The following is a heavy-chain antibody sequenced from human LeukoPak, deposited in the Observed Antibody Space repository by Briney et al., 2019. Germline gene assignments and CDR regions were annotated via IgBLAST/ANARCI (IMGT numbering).Heavy chain of an antibody. CDR1: GFTFSSYA. V-gene: IGHV3-23*01. CDR3: AKAPTLIVVVPAAAFDY. Sequence: GGSLRLSCAASGFTFSSYAMSWVRQAPGKGLEWVSAISGSGGSTYYADSVKGRFTISRDNSKNTLYLQMNSLRAEDTAVYYRAKAPTLIVVVPAAAFDYWGQGTLVTVSS. D-gene: IGHD2-2*01. CDR2: ISGSGGST. J-gene: IGHJ4*02.